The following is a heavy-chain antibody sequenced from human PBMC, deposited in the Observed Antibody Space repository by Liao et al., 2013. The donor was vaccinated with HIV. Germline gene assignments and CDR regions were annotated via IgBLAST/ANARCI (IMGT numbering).Heavy chain of an antibody. CDR2: IYYSGST. CDR3: ARGTLLRGHIVVVIAISSVRLFDY. CDR1: GGSISSGDYY. J-gene: IGHJ4*02. D-gene: IGHD2-21*01. Sequence: QVQLQESGPGLVKPSQTLSLTCTVSGGSISSGDYYWSWIRQPPGKGLEWIGYIYYSGSTYYNPSLKSRLTMSVDTSKNQFSLKLSSVTAADTAVYYCARGTLLRGHIVVVIAISSVRLFDYWGQGTLVTVSS. V-gene: IGHV4-30-4*08.